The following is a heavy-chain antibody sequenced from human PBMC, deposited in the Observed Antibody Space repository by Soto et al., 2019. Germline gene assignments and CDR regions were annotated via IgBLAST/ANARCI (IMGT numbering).Heavy chain of an antibody. J-gene: IGHJ4*02. Sequence: QVQLVQSGAEVKKPGASVKVSCKASGYTFTSYDINWVRQATGQGLEWMGWMNPNSGNTGYAQKFQGRVTKTRNTSISPAYMELSRLRSEDTAVYYCAIVQLERLNSAGFDYWGQGTLVTVSS. CDR2: MNPNSGNT. CDR1: GYTFTSYD. D-gene: IGHD1-1*01. CDR3: AIVQLERLNSAGFDY. V-gene: IGHV1-8*01.